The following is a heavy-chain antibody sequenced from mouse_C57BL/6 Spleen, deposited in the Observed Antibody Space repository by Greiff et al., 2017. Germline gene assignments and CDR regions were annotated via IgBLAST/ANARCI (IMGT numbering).Heavy chain of an antibody. CDR3: AREVAGTGWFAY. CDR1: GYTFTSYW. Sequence: QVQLKQPGTELVKPGASVKLSCTASGYTFTSYWMHWVKQRPGQGLEWIGNINPRNGGTNYNAKFKSKATLTADKSSSTAYMQLSSLTSEDSAVYDCAREVAGTGWFAYWGQGTLVTVSA. J-gene: IGHJ3*01. CDR2: INPRNGGT. D-gene: IGHD4-1*01. V-gene: IGHV1-53*01.